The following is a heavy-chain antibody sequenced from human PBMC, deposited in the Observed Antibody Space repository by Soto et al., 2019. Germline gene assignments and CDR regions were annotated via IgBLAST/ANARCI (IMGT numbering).Heavy chain of an antibody. D-gene: IGHD3-10*01. CDR1: GFTFSNYP. Sequence: EVQLLESGGGLVQGGESLRLSCPASGFTFSNYPMSWVRQVPGKGLEWVSSISASGGSTYYADSVRGRFTISRDTSKNTLYLQMNILRAEDTAVYYCAKNTLFGSGTKDYWGQGTLVTVSS. J-gene: IGHJ4*02. CDR2: ISASGGST. V-gene: IGHV3-23*01. CDR3: AKNTLFGSGTKDY.